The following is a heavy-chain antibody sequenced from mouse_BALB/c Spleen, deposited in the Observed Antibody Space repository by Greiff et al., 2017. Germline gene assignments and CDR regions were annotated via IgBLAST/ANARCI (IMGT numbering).Heavy chain of an antibody. J-gene: IGHJ4*01. CDR3: ARKGYYGNYEGAMDY. D-gene: IGHD2-1*01. Sequence: QVQLKESGPGLVQPSQSLSITCTVSGFSLTSYGVHWVRQSPGKGLEWLGVIWSGGSTDYNAAFISRLSISKDNSKSQVFFKMNSLQADDTAIYYCARKGYYGNYEGAMDYWGQGTSVTVSS. CDR2: IWSGGST. V-gene: IGHV2-4-1*01. CDR1: GFSLTSYG.